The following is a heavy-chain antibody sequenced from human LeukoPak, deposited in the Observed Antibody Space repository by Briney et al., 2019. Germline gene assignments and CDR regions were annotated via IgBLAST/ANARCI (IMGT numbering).Heavy chain of an antibody. D-gene: IGHD7-27*01. CDR3: ARGPTISETGYFDY. J-gene: IGHJ4*02. Sequence: PSETLSLTCAVYGGSFSTYYWSWIRQSPGKGLEWIAEINHRGDTNYNPSVKSRVTISVDTSKNQFSLKVRSLTAADTAVCYCARGPTISETGYFDYWGQGTLVTVSS. CDR2: INHRGDT. CDR1: GGSFSTYY. V-gene: IGHV4-34*01.